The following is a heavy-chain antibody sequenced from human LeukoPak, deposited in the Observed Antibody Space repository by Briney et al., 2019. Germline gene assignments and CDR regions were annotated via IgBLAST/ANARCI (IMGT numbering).Heavy chain of an antibody. D-gene: IGHD4-17*01. CDR2: IYYSGST. Sequence: SQTLSLTCTVSGGSISSGGYSWSWIRQHPGKGLEWIGYIYYSGSTYYNPSLKSRVTISVDTSKNQFSLKLSSVTAADTAVYYCARVGDYGTSALDYWGQGTLVTVSS. J-gene: IGHJ4*02. CDR3: ARVGDYGTSALDY. CDR1: GGSISSGGYS. V-gene: IGHV4-31*03.